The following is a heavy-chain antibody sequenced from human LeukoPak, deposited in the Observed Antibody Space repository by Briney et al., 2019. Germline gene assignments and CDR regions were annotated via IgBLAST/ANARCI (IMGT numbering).Heavy chain of an antibody. CDR2: IYTSGST. V-gene: IGHV4-61*02. CDR3: ARGYCSGGTCRYVTKYFDY. J-gene: IGHJ4*02. Sequence: KPSQTLSLTCSVSGGSISSGTYYWSWIRQPAGKGLEWIGRIYTSGSTNYNPSLKSRVTISLDTSKNQFSLKLSSVTAADTAMYYCARGYCSGGTCRYVTKYFDYWGQGTLVTVSS. CDR1: GGSISSGTYY. D-gene: IGHD2-15*01.